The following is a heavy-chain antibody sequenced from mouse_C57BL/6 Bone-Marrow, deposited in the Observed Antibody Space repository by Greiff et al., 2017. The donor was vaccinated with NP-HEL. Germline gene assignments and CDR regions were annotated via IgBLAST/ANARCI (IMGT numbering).Heavy chain of an antibody. J-gene: IGHJ4*01. V-gene: IGHV1-55*01. Sequence: VQLQQPGAELVKPGASVKMSCKASGYTFTSYWITWVKQRPGQGLEWIGDIYPGSGSTNYNEKFKSKATLTVDTSSSTAYMQLSSLTSEDSAVYYCARSGYYSNYDAMDYWGQGTSVTVSS. D-gene: IGHD2-5*01. CDR3: ARSGYYSNYDAMDY. CDR2: IYPGSGST. CDR1: GYTFTSYW.